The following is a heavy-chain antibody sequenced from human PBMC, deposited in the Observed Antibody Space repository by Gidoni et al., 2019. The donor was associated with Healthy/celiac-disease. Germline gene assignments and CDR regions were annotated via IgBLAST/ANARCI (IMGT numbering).Heavy chain of an antibody. CDR1: GGSFSGYY. CDR3: ARGRGTRSSSWYSWWYY. CDR2: INHSGST. J-gene: IGHJ4*02. Sequence: QVQLQQWGAGLLKPSETLSLTCAVYGGSFSGYYWSWIRQPPGKGLEWIGEINHSGSTNYNPSLKSRVTISVDTSKNQFSLKLSSVTAADTAVYYCARGRGTRSSSWYSWWYYWGQGTLVTVSS. D-gene: IGHD6-13*01. V-gene: IGHV4-34*01.